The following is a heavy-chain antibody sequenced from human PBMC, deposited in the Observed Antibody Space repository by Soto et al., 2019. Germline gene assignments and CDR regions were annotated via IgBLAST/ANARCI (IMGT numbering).Heavy chain of an antibody. CDR1: GFAFSSYA. D-gene: IGHD2-2*01. Sequence: PGGSLRLSCADSGFAFSSYAMSWVRQAPRKGLDWVSVISGSGGRIYNADSVKGRFTISRDNFKNTLSLQMNSLRAEDTAVYYCAKTADCSITSCYDFYYYGMDVWGQGTTVTVSS. J-gene: IGHJ6*02. CDR2: ISGSGGRI. V-gene: IGHV3-23*01. CDR3: AKTADCSITSCYDFYYYGMDV.